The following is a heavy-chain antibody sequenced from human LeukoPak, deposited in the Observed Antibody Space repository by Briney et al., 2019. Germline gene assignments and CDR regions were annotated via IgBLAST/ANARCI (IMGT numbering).Heavy chain of an antibody. J-gene: IGHJ6*03. D-gene: IGHD3-10*01. CDR2: IKQDGSEK. V-gene: IGHV3-7*01. CDR3: ARDLRYYYGSGSYYNAPFYYYYYMDV. Sequence: GGSLRLSCAASGFTFSSYWMSWVRQAPGKGLEWVANIKQDGSEKYYVDSVKGRFTISRDNAKNSLYLQMNSLRAEDTAVYYCARDLRYYYGSGSYYNAPFYYYYYMDVWGKGTTVTVSS. CDR1: GFTFSSYW.